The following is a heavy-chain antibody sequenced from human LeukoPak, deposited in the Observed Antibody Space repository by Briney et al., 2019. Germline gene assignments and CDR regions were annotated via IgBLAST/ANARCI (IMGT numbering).Heavy chain of an antibody. CDR1: GGNFSTYA. Sequence: SVKVSCKASGGNFSTYAISWVRQAPGQGLEWMGGIIPIFGTANYAQRFQGRVTITADKSTNTAYMELSSLRSEDTAVYYCARGGGYFNYWGQGTLVTVSS. V-gene: IGHV1-69*06. CDR2: IIPIFGTA. CDR3: ARGGGYFNY. D-gene: IGHD3-16*01. J-gene: IGHJ4*02.